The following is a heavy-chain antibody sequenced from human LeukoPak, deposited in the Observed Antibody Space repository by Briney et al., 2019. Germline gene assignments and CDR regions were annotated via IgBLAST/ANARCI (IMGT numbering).Heavy chain of an antibody. CDR2: ISSSGGST. Sequence: GGSLRLSCAASGFTFSNYVMSWVRQAPGKGLEWVSGISSSGGSTYYADSVKGRFTISRDNSKNTLYLQMNSLRAEDTAVYYCAKRRVVGATIGAFNMWGQGTMVTVSS. V-gene: IGHV3-23*01. CDR3: AKRRVVGATIGAFNM. D-gene: IGHD1-26*01. J-gene: IGHJ3*02. CDR1: GFTFSNYV.